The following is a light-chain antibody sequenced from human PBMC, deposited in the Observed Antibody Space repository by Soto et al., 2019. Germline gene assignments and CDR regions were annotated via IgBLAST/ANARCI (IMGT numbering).Light chain of an antibody. CDR2: GAS. CDR1: QSISSY. J-gene: IGKJ2*01. CDR3: QQSYTTPST. Sequence: DIQMTQSPSSLSASVGDRVTITCRASQSISSYLNWYQQKPGKAPKLLIYGASSLRSGVPSRFSGSGSGTDFTLTINSLQPEDFATYYCQQSYTTPSTFGQGTRLEIK. V-gene: IGKV1-39*01.